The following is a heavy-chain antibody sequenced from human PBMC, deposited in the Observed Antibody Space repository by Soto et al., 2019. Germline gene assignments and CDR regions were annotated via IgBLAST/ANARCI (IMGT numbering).Heavy chain of an antibody. CDR1: GASISSSSYY. J-gene: IGHJ3*02. Sequence: SETLSLTCTVYGASISSSSYYWGWIRQPPGKGLEWVGCIYYSGRTFYNPALKSRITISLDMSKNHFSLSLSSVTAADTAVYFCARYNSTWYAAFDIWGQGTMVTGS. V-gene: IGHV4-39*02. CDR3: ARYNSTWYAAFDI. CDR2: IYYSGRT. D-gene: IGHD6-13*01.